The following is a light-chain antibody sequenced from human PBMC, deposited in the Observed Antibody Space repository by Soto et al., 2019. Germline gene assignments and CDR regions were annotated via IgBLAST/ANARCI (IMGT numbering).Light chain of an antibody. V-gene: IGKV3-15*01. CDR2: GAS. Sequence: EIVMTQSPATLSVSPGERATLSCRASQSVSSNLAWYQQKPGQAPRLLIYGASTRATGIPARFSGSGSGTEFTLTISSLQSEDFAVSYCQQYNNWPGRTFGQGTKVEIK. CDR3: QQYNNWPGRT. CDR1: QSVSSN. J-gene: IGKJ1*01.